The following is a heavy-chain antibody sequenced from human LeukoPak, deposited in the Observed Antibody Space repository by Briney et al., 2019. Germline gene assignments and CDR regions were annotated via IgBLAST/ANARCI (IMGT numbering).Heavy chain of an antibody. CDR1: GFTFRTAW. J-gene: IGHJ4*02. D-gene: IGHD4-17*01. CDR2: IKEDGSEK. V-gene: IGHV3-7*05. Sequence: PGGSLRLSCAASGFTFRTAWMSWVRQAPGTGPEYMANIKEDGSEKYYVDSVRGRFTISRDNANSTLFLQMSSLRVDDTAVYYCANGARGAYWGQGTLVTVSS. CDR3: ANGARGAY.